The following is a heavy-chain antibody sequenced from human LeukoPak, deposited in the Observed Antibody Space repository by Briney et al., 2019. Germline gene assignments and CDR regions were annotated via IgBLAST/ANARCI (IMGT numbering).Heavy chain of an antibody. D-gene: IGHD5-18*01. CDR1: GFTFSSYA. Sequence: GGSLRLSCAASGFTFSSYAMSWVRQAPGKGLEWVSAISGSGGSTYYADSVKGRFTISRDNSKNTLYLQMNSLRAEDTAVYYCARDRGYSYGFFDYWGQGTLVTVSS. CDR3: ARDRGYSYGFFDY. V-gene: IGHV3-23*01. CDR2: ISGSGGST. J-gene: IGHJ4*02.